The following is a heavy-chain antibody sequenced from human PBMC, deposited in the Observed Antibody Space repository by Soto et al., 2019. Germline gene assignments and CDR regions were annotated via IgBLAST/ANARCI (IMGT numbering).Heavy chain of an antibody. V-gene: IGHV3-21*01. CDR1: GFTFSSYN. J-gene: IGHJ4*02. Sequence: PRGSLRLSCAASGFTFSSYNMNWVRQAPGKGLEWVSYISRSSSFISYADSVKGRFTISRDNAKNSLYLQMNSIRAEDTAVYYCARDCRGGSCYSGGPPIDYCGQGTLVTVSS. D-gene: IGHD2-15*01. CDR2: ISRSSSFI. CDR3: ARDCRGGSCYSGGPPIDY.